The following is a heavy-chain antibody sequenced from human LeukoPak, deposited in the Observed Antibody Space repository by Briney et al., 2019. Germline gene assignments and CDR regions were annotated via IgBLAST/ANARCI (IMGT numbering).Heavy chain of an antibody. CDR2: IYYSGST. D-gene: IGHD1-1*01. CDR1: GGSISSYY. J-gene: IGHJ6*03. V-gene: IGHV4-59*12. CDR3: ARTQTGIYYYMDV. Sequence: PSETLSLTCTVSGGSISSYYWSWIRQPPGKGLEWIGYIYYSGSTNYNPSLKSRVTMSVDTSKNQFSLKLSSVTAADTAVYYCARTQTGIYYYMDVWGKGTTVTVSS.